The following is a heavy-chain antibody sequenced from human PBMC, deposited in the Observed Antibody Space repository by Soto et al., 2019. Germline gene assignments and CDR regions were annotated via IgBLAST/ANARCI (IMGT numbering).Heavy chain of an antibody. CDR1: GGSISSYY. J-gene: IGHJ4*02. CDR3: ARTDYYGSGIGY. CDR2: IYYSGST. V-gene: IGHV4-59*01. Sequence: PSETLSLTCTVSGGSISSYYWSWIRQPPGKGLEWIGYIYYSGSTNYNPSLKSRVTISVDTSKNQFSLKLSSVTAADTAVYYCARTDYYGSGIGYWGQGTLVTVSS. D-gene: IGHD3-10*01.